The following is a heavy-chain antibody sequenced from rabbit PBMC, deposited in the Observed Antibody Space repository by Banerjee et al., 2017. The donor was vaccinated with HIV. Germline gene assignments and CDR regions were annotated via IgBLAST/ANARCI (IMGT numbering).Heavy chain of an antibody. V-gene: IGHV1S40*01. Sequence: QSLEESGGDRVKPGASLTLTCTASGLSFSNSYYMCWVRQAPGKGLESIACIYGGDGGSTWYASWAKGRFTISKTSSTTVTLQVTSLTAADTATYFCARGSAAMTMVITGFYFNLWGPGTLVTVS. CDR3: ARGSAAMTMVITGFYFNL. CDR1: GLSFSNSYY. CDR2: IYGGDGGST. D-gene: IGHD2-1*01. J-gene: IGHJ4*01.